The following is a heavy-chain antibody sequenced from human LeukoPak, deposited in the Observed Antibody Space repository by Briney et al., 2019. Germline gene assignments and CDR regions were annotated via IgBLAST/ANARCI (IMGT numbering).Heavy chain of an antibody. CDR1: GFTFSSYS. Sequence: GGSPRLSCEASGFTFSSYSMNWVRQAPGKGLEWVSSISSSSGYIYYADSVKGRFTISRDNAKNSLYLQMNSLRAEDTAVYYCARETRVRWTDYWGQGILVTVSS. CDR3: ARETRVRWTDY. J-gene: IGHJ4*02. D-gene: IGHD5-24*01. V-gene: IGHV3-21*01. CDR2: ISSSSGYI.